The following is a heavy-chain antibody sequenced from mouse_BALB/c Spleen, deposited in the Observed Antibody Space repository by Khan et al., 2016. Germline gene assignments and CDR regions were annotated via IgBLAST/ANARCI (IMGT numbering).Heavy chain of an antibody. V-gene: IGHV7-3*02. CDR3: TGGLGPFAY. CDR1: GFTFTDYY. CDR2: IRNKANGYTK. J-gene: IGHJ3*01. Sequence: EVELVESGGGLVQPGGSLRLSCATSGFTFTDYYMSWVHQPPGKALEWLGFIRNKANGYTKEYSASVKGRFTISRDNSQSILYLHMNTQRAEDSASYYCTGGLGPFAYWGQGTLVTVSA. D-gene: IGHD4-1*01.